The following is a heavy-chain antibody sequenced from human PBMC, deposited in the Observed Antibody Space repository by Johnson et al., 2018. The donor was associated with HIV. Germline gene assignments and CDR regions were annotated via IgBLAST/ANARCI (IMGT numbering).Heavy chain of an antibody. V-gene: IGHV3-9*01. Sequence: VQLVESGGGLVQPGRSLRLSCAASGFTFDDYAMHWVRPAPGKGLEWVSGISWNSGSIGYADSVKGRFTISRDNAKNSLYLQMNSLRAEDTALDYCAKSSSAYAFDIWGQGTMVTVSS. CDR1: GFTFDDYA. CDR2: ISWNSGSI. D-gene: IGHD6-13*01. CDR3: AKSSSAYAFDI. J-gene: IGHJ3*02.